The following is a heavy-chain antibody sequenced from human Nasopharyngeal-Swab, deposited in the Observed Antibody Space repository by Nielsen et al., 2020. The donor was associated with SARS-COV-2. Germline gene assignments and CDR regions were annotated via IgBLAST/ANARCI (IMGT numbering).Heavy chain of an antibody. Sequence: SVKVSCKASGYTFTSYYMHWVRQAPGQGLEWMGGIIPIFGTANYAQKFQGRVTITADESTSTAYMELSSLRSEDTAVYYCARESGGSFSDYWGQGTLVTVSS. J-gene: IGHJ4*02. CDR3: ARESGGSFSDY. V-gene: IGHV1-69*13. CDR2: IIPIFGTA. CDR1: GYTFTSYY. D-gene: IGHD2-15*01.